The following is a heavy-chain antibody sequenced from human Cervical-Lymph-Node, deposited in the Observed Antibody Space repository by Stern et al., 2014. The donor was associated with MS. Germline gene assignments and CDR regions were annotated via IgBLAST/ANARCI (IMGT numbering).Heavy chain of an antibody. Sequence: VQLLQSGAEVKKPGASVKVSCKASDYTFTSYGISWVRQAPGKGLEWMGWISGYNGKIDYAQKFQGRVTMTIDISTTTAYMELRSLKSDDTAVYYCARDRWDRVFDYWGQGTLVTVSS. CDR1: DYTFTSYG. J-gene: IGHJ4*02. D-gene: IGHD1-26*01. CDR3: ARDRWDRVFDY. CDR2: ISGYNGKI. V-gene: IGHV1-18*01.